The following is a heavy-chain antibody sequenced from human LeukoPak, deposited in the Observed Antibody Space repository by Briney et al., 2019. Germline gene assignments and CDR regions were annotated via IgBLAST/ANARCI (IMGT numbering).Heavy chain of an antibody. V-gene: IGHV4-30-2*01. CDR2: IYHSGST. CDR1: GGSISSGGYS. CDR3: ARSWSRYFDWSQRTGAFDI. J-gene: IGHJ3*02. D-gene: IGHD3-9*01. Sequence: PSQTLSLTCAVSGGSISSGGYSWSWIRQPPGKGLEWIGYIYHSGSTYYNPSLKSRVTISVDRSKNQFSLKLSSVTAADTAVYYCARSWSRYFDWSQRTGAFDIWGQGTMVTVSS.